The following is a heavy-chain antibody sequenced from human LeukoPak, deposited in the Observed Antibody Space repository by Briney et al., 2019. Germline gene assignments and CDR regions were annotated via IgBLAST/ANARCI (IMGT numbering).Heavy chain of an antibody. J-gene: IGHJ6*02. V-gene: IGHV5-51*01. D-gene: IGHD1-26*01. Sequence: ESLKNSCKGSGYSFTSYWIGWVRQMPGKGLEWMGIIYPGDSDTRYSPSFQGQVTISADKSISTAYLQWSSLKASDTAMYYRARQKVGATTGYYYGMDVWGQGTTVTVSS. CDR1: GYSFTSYW. CDR2: IYPGDSDT. CDR3: ARQKVGATTGYYYGMDV.